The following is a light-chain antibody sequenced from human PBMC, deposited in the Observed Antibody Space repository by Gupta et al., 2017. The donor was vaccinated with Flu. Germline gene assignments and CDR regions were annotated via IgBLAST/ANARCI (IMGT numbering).Light chain of an antibody. Sequence: SYELTQPPSVSVAPGQTARIPCGGNNSGSKSGHWYQQKPGQDHVVGVEDDSDRPSGIPERFSGSHSGNKDTLTMTRVDAGDEADDDCQVWAGGGEESGLFGGGTKLTVL. CDR3: QVWAGGGEESGL. CDR2: DDS. CDR1: NSGSKS. J-gene: IGLJ2*01. V-gene: IGLV3-21*02.